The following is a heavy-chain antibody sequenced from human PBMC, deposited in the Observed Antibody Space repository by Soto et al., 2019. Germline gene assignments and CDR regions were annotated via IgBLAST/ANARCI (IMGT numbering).Heavy chain of an antibody. CDR1: GYTFTTYG. J-gene: IGHJ4*02. Sequence: QVHLVQSGAEVKKPGASVKVSCKGSGYTFTTYGITWVRQAPGQGLEWMGWISAHNGNTNYAQKLQGRVPVTRDTSTSTAYVELRSLRSDDTAVYYCARGRYGDYWGQGALVTVSS. CDR3: ARGRYGDY. CDR2: ISAHNGNT. V-gene: IGHV1-18*01. D-gene: IGHD1-1*01.